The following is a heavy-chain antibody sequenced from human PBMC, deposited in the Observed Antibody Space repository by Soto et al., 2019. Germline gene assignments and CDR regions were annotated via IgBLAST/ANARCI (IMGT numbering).Heavy chain of an antibody. Sequence: QLQLQESGPGLVKPSETLSLTCSVSDDSINSDKYYWGWIRQPPGKGLEWMGSIYYRGNAYYNPALQTRVTMSLDKSRSQFSLTLNSVTAADSAVYFCARLEGLATISYSFDFWGPGALVTVSS. CDR1: DDSINSDKYY. D-gene: IGHD3-9*01. CDR2: IYYRGNA. CDR3: ARLEGLATISYSFDF. J-gene: IGHJ4*02. V-gene: IGHV4-39*01.